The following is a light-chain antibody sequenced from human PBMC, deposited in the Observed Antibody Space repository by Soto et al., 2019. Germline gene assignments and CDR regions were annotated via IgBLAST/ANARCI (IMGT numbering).Light chain of an antibody. J-gene: IGLJ1*01. CDR3: GSWDSSLSAYV. CDR1: ISNIGGNS. Sequence: QSGLTQPPSVTAAPGQKVTISCSGRISNIGGNSVSWYQQLPGTAPKLLIYDDNKRPSGIPDRFSGSKSGTSATLGITGFQTGDEADYYCGSWDSSLSAYVFGTGTKVTVL. V-gene: IGLV1-51*01. CDR2: DDN.